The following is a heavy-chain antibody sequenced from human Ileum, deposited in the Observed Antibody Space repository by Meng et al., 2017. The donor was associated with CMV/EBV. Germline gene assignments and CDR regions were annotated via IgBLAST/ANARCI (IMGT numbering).Heavy chain of an antibody. J-gene: IGHJ4*02. D-gene: IGHD2-15*01. CDR1: GGSISSGDYY. CDR2: IYYSGST. CDR3: ARQRGYCSGGSCYHFDY. Sequence: QVALQEPGPGLVKPRPTPSLTCTVSGGSISSGDYYWSWIRQPPGKGLEWIGYIYYSGSTYYNPSLKSRVTISVDTSKNQFSLKLSSVTAADTAVYYCARQRGYCSGGSCYHFDYWGQGTLVTVSS. V-gene: IGHV4-30-4*08.